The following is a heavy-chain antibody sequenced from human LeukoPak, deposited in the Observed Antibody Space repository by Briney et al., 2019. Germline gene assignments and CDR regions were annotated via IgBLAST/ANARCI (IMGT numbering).Heavy chain of an antibody. D-gene: IGHD3-22*01. V-gene: IGHV4-34*01. CDR3: ARGRQDVTMIVVVMTAVSYYLDV. Sequence: PSETLSLTRGVYGGSFSGYFCTWIRQTPEKGLEWIGEMDPSGSTNYNPSLESRVTISVDTSKNQFSLELSSVTAADTAVYYCARGRQDVTMIVVVMTAVSYYLDVWGKGTTVTVS. J-gene: IGHJ6*03. CDR2: MDPSGST. CDR1: GGSFSGYF.